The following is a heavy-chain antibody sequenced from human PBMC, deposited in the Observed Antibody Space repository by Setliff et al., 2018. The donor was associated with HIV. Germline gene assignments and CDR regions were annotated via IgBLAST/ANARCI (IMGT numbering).Heavy chain of an antibody. D-gene: IGHD6-25*01. V-gene: IGHV4-38-2*02. CDR2: IYQTGST. CDR3: GRQAWDHQSRGYFVDY. CDR1: GYSISSGYY. J-gene: IGHJ4*02. Sequence: PSETLSLTCTVSGYSISSGYYWGWIRQPPGKGLEWIGSIYQTGSTNYNPSLKSLVTVSLDMSKNQFSLKLTSVTAADTAVYYCGRQAWDHQSRGYFVDYWGQGTLVTVSS.